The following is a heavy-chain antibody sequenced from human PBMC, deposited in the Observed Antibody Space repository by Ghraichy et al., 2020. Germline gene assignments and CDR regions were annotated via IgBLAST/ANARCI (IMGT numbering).Heavy chain of an antibody. CDR2: ISAYNGNT. CDR1: GYTFTNYG. V-gene: IGHV1-18*01. CDR3: ARGVLEQQLDY. J-gene: IGHJ4*02. D-gene: IGHD6-13*01. Sequence: ASVKVSCKTSGYTFTNYGISWVRQAPGQGLEWMGWISAYNGNTKFTQNLQGRVTMTTDTSTSTAYMELRSLRSDDTAVYYCARGVLEQQLDYWGQGTLVTVSS.